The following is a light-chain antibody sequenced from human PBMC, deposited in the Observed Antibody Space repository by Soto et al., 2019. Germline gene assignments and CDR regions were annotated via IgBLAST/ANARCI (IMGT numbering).Light chain of an antibody. CDR3: QSYDSSLSGYVV. CDR2: SNS. CDR1: SSNIGAGHD. V-gene: IGLV1-40*01. Sequence: QSVLTQPPSVSGAPGQRVTISCTGSSSNIGAGHDVHWYQQLPGTAPKLLIYSNSDRPSGVPDRFSGSKSGTSASLAITGLQAEDEADYYCQSYDSSLSGYVVFGGGTKVTVL. J-gene: IGLJ2*01.